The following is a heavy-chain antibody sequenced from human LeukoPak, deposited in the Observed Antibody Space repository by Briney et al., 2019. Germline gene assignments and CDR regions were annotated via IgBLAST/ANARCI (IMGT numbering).Heavy chain of an antibody. J-gene: IGHJ3*02. CDR1: GFTFSSYE. Sequence: GGSLRLSCAASGFTFSSYEMNWVRQAPGKGLEWVSVIYSGGSTYYADSVKGRFTISRDNSKNTLYLQMNSLRAEDTAVYYCASAFDIWGQGTMVTVSS. CDR2: IYSGGST. V-gene: IGHV3-53*01. CDR3: ASAFDI.